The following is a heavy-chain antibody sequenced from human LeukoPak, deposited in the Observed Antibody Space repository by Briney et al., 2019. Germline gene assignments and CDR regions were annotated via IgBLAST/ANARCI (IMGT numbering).Heavy chain of an antibody. V-gene: IGHV1-2*02. J-gene: IGHJ4*02. CDR2: INPNSGGT. D-gene: IGHD2-2*01. CDR1: GYTFTDYY. Sequence: ASVKVSCKASGYTFTDYYLHWVRQAPGQGLEWMGWINPNSGGTNYAQKFQGRVTMTRDTSISTAYMELSRLRSDDTAVYYCARDWSCSTTSCYDGDFDYWGQGTLVTVSS. CDR3: ARDWSCSTTSCYDGDFDY.